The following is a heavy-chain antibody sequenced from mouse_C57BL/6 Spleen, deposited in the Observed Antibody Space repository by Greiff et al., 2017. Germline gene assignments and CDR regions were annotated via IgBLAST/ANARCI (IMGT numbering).Heavy chain of an antibody. CDR1: GYTFTEYT. CDR3: GRHDYCDSSYDY. V-gene: IGHV1-62-2*01. Sequence: QVQLQQPGAELVKPGASVKLSCKASGYTFTEYTIHWVKQRSGQGLEWIGWFYPGSGSKNYNEKFKDKATLTADKSSSTVYMELSRLTSEDVAVYFCGRHDYCDSSYDYWGQGTTVTVSS. D-gene: IGHD1-1*01. J-gene: IGHJ2*01. CDR2: FYPGSGSK.